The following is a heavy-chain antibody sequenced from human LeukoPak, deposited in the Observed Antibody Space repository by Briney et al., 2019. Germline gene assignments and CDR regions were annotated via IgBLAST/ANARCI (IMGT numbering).Heavy chain of an antibody. Sequence: SETLSLTCAVYGGSFSGYYWSWIRQPPGKGLEWIGEINHSGSTNYNPSLKSRVTISVDTSKNQFSLKLSSVTAADTAAYYCAALGYCSSRCDCWFDPWGQGTLVTVSS. D-gene: IGHD2-2*01. CDR1: GGSFSGYY. J-gene: IGHJ5*02. CDR3: AALGYCSSRCDCWFDP. CDR2: INHSGST. V-gene: IGHV4-34*01.